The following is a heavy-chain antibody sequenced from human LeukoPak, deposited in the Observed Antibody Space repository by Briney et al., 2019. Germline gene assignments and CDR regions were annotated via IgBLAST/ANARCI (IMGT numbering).Heavy chain of an antibody. CDR1: GYTFTSYD. CDR2: MNPNSGNT. D-gene: IGHD3-16*02. Sequence: ASVKVSCKASGYTFTSYDINWVRQATGQGLEWMGLMNPNSGNTGYAQKFQGRVTMTRNTSISTAYMELSSLRSEDTAVYYCARGVRGSDYVWGSYRYTTPFDYWGQGTLVTVSS. J-gene: IGHJ4*02. V-gene: IGHV1-8*01. CDR3: ARGVRGSDYVWGSYRYTTPFDY.